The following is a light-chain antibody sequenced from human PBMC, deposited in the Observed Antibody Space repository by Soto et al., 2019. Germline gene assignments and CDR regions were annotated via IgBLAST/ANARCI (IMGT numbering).Light chain of an antibody. CDR3: QQYSSSPIT. Sequence: EIMLTQSPGTLSLSPGESATLSCSASQTLTTNYLAWYQQKPGQAPRVLIYGASYSAAGIPVTFRGSGSGTDFALNISSLKPEDFAVYYCQQYSSSPITVGQGTRMEMK. V-gene: IGKV3-20*01. J-gene: IGKJ5*01. CDR2: GAS. CDR1: QTLTTNY.